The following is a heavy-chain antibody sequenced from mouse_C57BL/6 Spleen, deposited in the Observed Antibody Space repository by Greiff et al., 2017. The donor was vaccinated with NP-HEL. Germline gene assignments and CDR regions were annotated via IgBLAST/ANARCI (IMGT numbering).Heavy chain of an antibody. J-gene: IGHJ3*01. CDR1: GYAFSRSW. D-gene: IGHD1-2*01. CDR3: ASYYGGFAY. V-gene: IGHV1-82*01. CDR2: IYPGDGDP. Sequence: VMLVASGPELVKPGASVQISCKASGYAFSRSWMNWVKQRPGTGLAWIGRIYPGDGDPNYNGKFKGKATLTADKSSSTAYLQLSSLTSEDSAVYFCASYYGGFAYWGQGTLVTVSA.